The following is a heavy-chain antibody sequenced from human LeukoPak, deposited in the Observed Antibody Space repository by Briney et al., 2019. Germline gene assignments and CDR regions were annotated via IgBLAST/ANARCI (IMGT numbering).Heavy chain of an antibody. J-gene: IGHJ5*02. CDR3: ARRVVPTAFSWFDP. V-gene: IGHV1-2*02. D-gene: IGHD2-2*01. CDR1: GYTFTGYY. Sequence: ASVKVSCKTSGYTFTGYYMYWVRQAPGQGLEWMGWINPNSGGTNYAQKFQGRVTMTRDTSNSTVYMELSSLRSDDTAVYFCARRVVPTAFSWFDPWGQGTLVTVSP. CDR2: INPNSGGT.